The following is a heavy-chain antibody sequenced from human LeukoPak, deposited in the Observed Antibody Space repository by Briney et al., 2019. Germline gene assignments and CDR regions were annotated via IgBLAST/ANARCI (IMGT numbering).Heavy chain of an antibody. CDR1: GGSISSSSYY. CDR3: ARLSRDGLNFHLGY. V-gene: IGHV4-39*07. J-gene: IGHJ4*02. CDR2: IYYSGST. D-gene: IGHD5-24*01. Sequence: KSSETLSLTCTVSGGSISSSSYYWGWIRQPPGKGLEWIGSIYYSGSTYYNPSLKSRVTISVDTSKNQFSLRMNSVTAADTAVYYCARLSRDGLNFHLGYWGQGSLVTVAS.